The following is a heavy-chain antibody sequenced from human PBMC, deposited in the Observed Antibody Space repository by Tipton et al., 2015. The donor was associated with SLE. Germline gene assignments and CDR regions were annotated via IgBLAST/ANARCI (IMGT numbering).Heavy chain of an antibody. Sequence: LRLSCAASGFTFNKFIMSWVRQYPGKGLEWIGYIYYSGHTDYNPSLKSRVTLSVDTSKSQFSFSLKLSSVTAADTAVYYCARRGRAARGFDYWGQGTLVTVSS. V-gene: IGHV4-59*08. CDR1: GFTFNKFI. CDR3: ARRGRAARGFDY. D-gene: IGHD6-6*01. J-gene: IGHJ4*02. CDR2: IYYSGHT.